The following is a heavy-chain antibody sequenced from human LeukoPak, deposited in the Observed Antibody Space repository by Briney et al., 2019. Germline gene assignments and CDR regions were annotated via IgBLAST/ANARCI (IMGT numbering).Heavy chain of an antibody. CDR2: IYYSGSI. Sequence: SDTLSLTCAVSGGSISSYYWSWIRQPPGKGLEWIGYIYYSGSINYNPSLKSRVTISVDTSKNQFSLKLSSVTAADTAVYHCARDNWNYGSSMDVWGQGTTVTVSS. V-gene: IGHV4-59*01. CDR3: ARDNWNYGSSMDV. CDR1: GGSISSYY. D-gene: IGHD1-7*01. J-gene: IGHJ6*02.